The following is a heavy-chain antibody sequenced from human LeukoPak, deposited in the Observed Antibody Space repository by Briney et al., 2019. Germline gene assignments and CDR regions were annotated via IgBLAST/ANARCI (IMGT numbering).Heavy chain of an antibody. Sequence: GASVKVSCKASGYTFTCYYLHWVRQAPGQGLEWMGTINVSDDRTKYAQKIQGRVTMTRDTSTSTVYMELSSLTSEDTAVYYCARDIGSGYYNFDYWGQGTLVTVSS. J-gene: IGHJ4*02. CDR3: ARDIGSGYYNFDY. CDR1: GYTFTCYY. V-gene: IGHV1-46*01. D-gene: IGHD3-3*01. CDR2: INVSDDRT.